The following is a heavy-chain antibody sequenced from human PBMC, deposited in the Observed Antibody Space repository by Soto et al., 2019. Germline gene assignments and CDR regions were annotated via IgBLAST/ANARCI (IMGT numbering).Heavy chain of an antibody. V-gene: IGHV1-69*02. CDR2: IIPILDIP. J-gene: IGHJ6*02. D-gene: IGHD2-15*01. Sequence: QVQLVQSGAEVKKPGSSVKVSCKASGGTFSSYTFTWVRQAPGQGLEWMGRIIPILDIPNYAQNFQGRVTITADKSASTAYMALRSMTSDDTAVYYCASHFTGVVVRGTSPPGGANYARDVWGQGTTVTVSS. CDR1: GGTFSSYT. CDR3: ASHFTGVVVRGTSPPGGANYARDV.